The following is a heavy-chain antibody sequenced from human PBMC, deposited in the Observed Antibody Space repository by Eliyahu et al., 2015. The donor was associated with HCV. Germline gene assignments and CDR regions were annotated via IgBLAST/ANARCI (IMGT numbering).Heavy chain of an antibody. Sequence: EVQLVESGGGLVQPGGSLRLSCAASGFTVSXXYXSWVRQAPGKGLEWVSVIXXGGSTYYADSVKGRFTISRDNSKNTLYLQMNSLRAEDTAVYYCAREGAGSSGYAAVYYGMDVWGQGTTVTVSS. CDR1: GFTVSXXY. CDR3: AREGAGSSGYAAVYYGMDV. J-gene: IGHJ6*02. CDR2: IXXGGST. D-gene: IGHD3-22*01. V-gene: IGHV3-66*01.